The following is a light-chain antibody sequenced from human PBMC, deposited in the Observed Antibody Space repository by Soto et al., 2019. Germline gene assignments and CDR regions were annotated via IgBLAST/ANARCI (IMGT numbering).Light chain of an antibody. CDR1: QSVSSSS. CDR3: QQFGGSLT. CDR2: GAS. Sequence: EIVLTQSPGTLSLSPGERATLSCRASQSVSSSSLAWYQQKPGQAPRLLIYGASSRATGIPDRFSGSGSGTDLPLTISRLEPEDFAVYYCQQFGGSLTFGGGTKVEIK. J-gene: IGKJ4*01. V-gene: IGKV3-20*01.